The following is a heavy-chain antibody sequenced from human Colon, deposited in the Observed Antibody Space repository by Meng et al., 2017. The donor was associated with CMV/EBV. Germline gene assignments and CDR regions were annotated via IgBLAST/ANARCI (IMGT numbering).Heavy chain of an antibody. CDR1: GFTFSDYY. D-gene: IGHD3-10*02. CDR3: ARGSGPLFPGAFDI. CDR2: ISSSGSTM. V-gene: IGHV3-11*01. J-gene: IGHJ3*02. Sequence: GGSLRLSCAASGFTFSDYYMSWIRQAPGKGLEWISYISSSGSTMDYADSVKGRFTISRDNSKNILYLQMNSLRADDTAVYYCARGSGPLFPGAFDIWGQGTMVTVSS.